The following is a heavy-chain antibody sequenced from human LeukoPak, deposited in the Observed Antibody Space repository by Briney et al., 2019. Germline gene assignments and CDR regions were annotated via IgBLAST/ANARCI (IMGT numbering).Heavy chain of an antibody. J-gene: IGHJ6*04. CDR3: ARGYSSGLMDV. D-gene: IGHD6-19*01. CDR2: FDPEDGET. V-gene: IGHV1-24*01. CDR1: GYTLTELS. Sequence: ASVKVSCKVSGYTLTELSMHWVRQAPGKGLEWMGGFDPEDGETIYAQKSQGRVTMTRDMSASTVYMELSSLRSEDTAVYYCARGYSSGLMDVWGKGTTITVSS.